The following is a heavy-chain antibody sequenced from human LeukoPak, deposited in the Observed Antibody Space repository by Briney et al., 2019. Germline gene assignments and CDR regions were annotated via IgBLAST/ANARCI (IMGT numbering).Heavy chain of an antibody. J-gene: IGHJ3*02. Sequence: RPSETQSLTCTVSGGSISSYYWSWIRQPPGKGLEWIGYIYYSGSTNYNPSLKSRVTISVDTSKNQFSLKLSSVTAADTAVYYCARHCSSTSCYSAFDIWGQGTMVTVSS. CDR1: GGSISSYY. CDR3: ARHCSSTSCYSAFDI. D-gene: IGHD2-2*01. CDR2: IYYSGST. V-gene: IGHV4-59*08.